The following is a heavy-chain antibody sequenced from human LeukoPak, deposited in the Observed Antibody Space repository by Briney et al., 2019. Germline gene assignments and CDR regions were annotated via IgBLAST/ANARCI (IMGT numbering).Heavy chain of an antibody. V-gene: IGHV5-51*01. CDR3: ARSGSLGTFDI. CDR1: GYSFTNYW. CDR2: IYPGDSDT. D-gene: IGHD1-26*01. J-gene: IGHJ3*02. Sequence: VESLKISCKGSGYSFTNYWIGWVRQMPGKGLEWMGIIYPGDSDTRYSPSFQGQVTISADKSISTAYLQWSSLRASETAMYYCARSGSLGTFDIWGQGTLVTVSS.